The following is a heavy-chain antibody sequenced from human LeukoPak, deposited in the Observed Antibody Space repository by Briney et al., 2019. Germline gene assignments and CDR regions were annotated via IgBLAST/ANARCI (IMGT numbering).Heavy chain of an antibody. V-gene: IGHV3-53*01. D-gene: IGHD3/OR15-3a*01. J-gene: IGHJ4*02. CDR1: GFTVSNNF. CDR2: IYDVGYA. CDR3: ARTRTGFNVVDY. Sequence: GGSLRLSCAASGFTVSNNFMSWVRQAPGKGLEWVSVIYDVGYARYAASVRGRFIISRDSSKNTLYLQVNSLRAEDTAVYYCARTRTGFNVVDYWGQGTLVTVSS.